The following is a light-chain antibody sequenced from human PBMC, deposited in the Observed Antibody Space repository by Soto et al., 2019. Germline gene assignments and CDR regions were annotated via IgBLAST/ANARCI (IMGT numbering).Light chain of an antibody. CDR2: GTS. CDR1: QSVSSSY. J-gene: IGKJ1*01. CDR3: QQYARSPWT. V-gene: IGKV3-20*01. Sequence: EIVLTQSPGTLSLSPGERVTLSCRASQSVSSSYLAWYQQKPGQAPRLLTYGTSSRATGIPDRFGGSGSGTDFTLTISRLEPEDFAVYYCQQYARSPWTFGQGTQVEI.